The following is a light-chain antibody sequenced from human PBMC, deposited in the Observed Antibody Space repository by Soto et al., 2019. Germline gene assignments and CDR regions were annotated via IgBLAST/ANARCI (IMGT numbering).Light chain of an antibody. Sequence: DMELTKSPSSLSASVGDRVTITCRASQSISNYLNWYQHKPGKVPKLLLYAASSLQSGVPTRFSGSGSGTDFTLTINSLQPEDFATYYCQQSYGTPLTYGGGTKIEIK. J-gene: IGKJ4*01. CDR1: QSISNY. CDR3: QQSYGTPLT. V-gene: IGKV1-39*01. CDR2: AAS.